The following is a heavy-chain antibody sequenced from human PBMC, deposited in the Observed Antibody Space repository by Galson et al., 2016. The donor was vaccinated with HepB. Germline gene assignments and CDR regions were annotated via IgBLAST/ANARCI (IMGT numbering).Heavy chain of an antibody. CDR1: GFTFNIYA. J-gene: IGHJ6*02. CDR3: VRDRDVEMAKSYYYYYGMDV. V-gene: IGHV3-23*01. D-gene: IGHD5-24*01. CDR2: IAGSGAPT. Sequence: SLRLSCAASGFTFNIYAMSWVRQAPGKGLEWVAAIAGSGAPTNYADSVKGRFTISRDNAKNSLYLQMNSLRAEDTAVYYCVRDRDVEMAKSYYYYYGMDVWGQGTTVTVSS.